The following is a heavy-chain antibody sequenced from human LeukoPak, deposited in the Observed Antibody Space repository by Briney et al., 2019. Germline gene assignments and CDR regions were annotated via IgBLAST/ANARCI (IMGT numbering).Heavy chain of an antibody. J-gene: IGHJ6*02. Sequence: ASVKVSCKASGYTFTSYGISWVRQAPGQGLEWMGWISAYNGNTNYAQKFQGRVTMTTETSTSTAYMELRSLRSDDKAGYYCARSSAEQWLVRPGMDGWGQGTTVTVSS. CDR3: ARSSAEQWLVRPGMDG. D-gene: IGHD6-19*01. V-gene: IGHV1-18*01. CDR2: ISAYNGNT. CDR1: GYTFTSYG.